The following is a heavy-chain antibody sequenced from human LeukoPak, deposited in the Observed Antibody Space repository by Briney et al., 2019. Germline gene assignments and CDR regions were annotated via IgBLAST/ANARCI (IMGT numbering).Heavy chain of an antibody. CDR3: ARENSYYYDSSGYYYDRGAFDI. Sequence: GGSLRLSCAASGFTFSSYWMSWVRQAPGKGLEWVANIKQDGSEKYYVDSVKGRFTISRDNAKNSLYLQMNSLRAEDTAVYYCARENSYYYDSSGYYYDRGAFDIWGQGTMVTVSS. D-gene: IGHD3-22*01. CDR1: GFTFSSYW. CDR2: IKQDGSEK. V-gene: IGHV3-7*01. J-gene: IGHJ3*02.